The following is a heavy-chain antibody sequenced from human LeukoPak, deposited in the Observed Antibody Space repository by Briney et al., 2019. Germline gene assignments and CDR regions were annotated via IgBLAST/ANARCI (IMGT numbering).Heavy chain of an antibody. J-gene: IGHJ4*02. D-gene: IGHD2-15*01. CDR3: ARGYCSGGSCYRFFDY. V-gene: IGHV3-21*01. CDR1: GFTFSSYS. Sequence: GGSLRLSCAASGFTFSSYSMNWVRQAPGKGREGVSSISSSSRYIYYADSVKGRFTISRDNAKNSLYLQMNSLRAEDTAVYYCARGYCSGGSCYRFFDYWGQGTLVTVSS. CDR2: ISSSSRYI.